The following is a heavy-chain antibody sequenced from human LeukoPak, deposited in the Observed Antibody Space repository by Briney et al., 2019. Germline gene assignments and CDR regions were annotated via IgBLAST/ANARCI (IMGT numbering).Heavy chain of an antibody. V-gene: IGHV1-69*01. J-gene: IGHJ5*02. CDR1: GGTFSSYA. CDR3: ARDGGYCSSTSCQPYNWFDP. Sequence: SVKVSCKASGGTFSSYAISWVRQAPGQGLEWMGGVIPIFGTANYAQKFQGRVTITADESTSTAYMELSSLRSEDTAVYYCARDGGYCSSTSCQPYNWFDPWGQGTLVTVSS. CDR2: VIPIFGTA. D-gene: IGHD2-2*01.